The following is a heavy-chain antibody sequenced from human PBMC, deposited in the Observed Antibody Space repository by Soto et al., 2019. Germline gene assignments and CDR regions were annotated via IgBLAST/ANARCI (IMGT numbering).Heavy chain of an antibody. J-gene: IGHJ6*03. CDR3: AKDLLDIVVVPAAMPYYYYYMDV. CDR1: GFTFSSYA. CDR2: ISGSGGST. D-gene: IGHD2-2*03. V-gene: IGHV3-23*01. Sequence: GGSLRLSCAASGFTFSSYAMSWVRQAPGKGLEWVSAISGSGGSTYYADSVKGRFTISRDNSKNTLYLQMNSLRAEDTAVYYCAKDLLDIVVVPAAMPYYYYYMDVWGKGTTVTVSS.